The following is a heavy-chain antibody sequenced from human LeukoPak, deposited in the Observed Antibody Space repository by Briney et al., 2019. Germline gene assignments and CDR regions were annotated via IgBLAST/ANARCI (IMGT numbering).Heavy chain of an antibody. CDR1: GGSVRSDISH. V-gene: IGHV4-61*01. CDR2: VHYSGSA. J-gene: IGHJ6*02. Sequence: PSETLSLTCSVSGGSVRSDISHWSWIRQPPGKGLEWIGYVHYSGSANYNPSLESRVTMSLDNSKNQFSLDLTSVTAADTAVYYCARDRSPEGYYDSSHWDYYHGMDVWGQGTTVTVSS. D-gene: IGHD3-22*01. CDR3: ARDRSPEGYYDSSHWDYYHGMDV.